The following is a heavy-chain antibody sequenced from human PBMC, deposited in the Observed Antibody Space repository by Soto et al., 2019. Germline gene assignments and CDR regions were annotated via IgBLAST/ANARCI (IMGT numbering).Heavy chain of an antibody. Sequence: ASVKVSCKASGYTFTSYGISWVRQAPGQGLEWMGWISAYNGNTNYAQKLQGRVTMTTDTSTSTAYMELRSLRSDDTAVYYCARDTPSTVTANFLDYWGQGTLVTVSS. D-gene: IGHD4-17*01. CDR1: GYTFTSYG. CDR3: ARDTPSTVTANFLDY. V-gene: IGHV1-18*04. CDR2: ISAYNGNT. J-gene: IGHJ4*02.